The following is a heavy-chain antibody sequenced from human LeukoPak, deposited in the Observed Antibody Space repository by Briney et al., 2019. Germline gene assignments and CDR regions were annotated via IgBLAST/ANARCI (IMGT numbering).Heavy chain of an antibody. CDR3: ARSPGGITMIVVVTTEYFDY. Sequence: ASVKVSCKASGYTFTGYYMHWVRQAPGQGLEWMGWINPNSGGTNYAQKFQGRVTMTRDTSTSTAYMELSRLRSDDTAVYYCARSPGGITMIVVVTTEYFDYWGQGTLVTVSS. D-gene: IGHD3-22*01. V-gene: IGHV1-2*02. CDR1: GYTFTGYY. J-gene: IGHJ4*02. CDR2: INPNSGGT.